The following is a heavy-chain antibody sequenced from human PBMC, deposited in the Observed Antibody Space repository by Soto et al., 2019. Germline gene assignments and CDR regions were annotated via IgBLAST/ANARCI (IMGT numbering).Heavy chain of an antibody. J-gene: IGHJ5*02. V-gene: IGHV1-18*01. CDR2: ISAYTDTP. CDR1: GYTFTNFG. Sequence: ASVKVSCKASGYTFTNFGVTWVRRAPGQGLEWMGWISAYTDTPNYAQKFQGRVSMTTDTSTTTAYMELRSLRSDDTAVYYCARVVPGAEAWFGPWGQGALVTVSS. CDR3: ARVVPGAEAWFGP. D-gene: IGHD2-2*01.